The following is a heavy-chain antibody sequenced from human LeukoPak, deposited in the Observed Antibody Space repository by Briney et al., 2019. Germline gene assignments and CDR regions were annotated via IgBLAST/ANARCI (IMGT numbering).Heavy chain of an antibody. CDR2: INHSGST. CDR1: GGSFSGDY. V-gene: IGHV4-34*01. Sequence: PSETLSLTCAVYGGSFSGDYWSWVRQPPGKGLEWVGEINHSGSTNYNPSLKSRVTISVDTSKNQFSLKLTSVTAADTAVYYCARAKGMTGSYFDSWGQGTLVTVSP. J-gene: IGHJ4*02. CDR3: ARAKGMTGSYFDS. D-gene: IGHD3-9*01.